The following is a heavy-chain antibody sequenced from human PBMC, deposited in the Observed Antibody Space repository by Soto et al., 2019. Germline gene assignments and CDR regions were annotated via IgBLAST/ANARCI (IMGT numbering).Heavy chain of an antibody. Sequence: GGSLRLSCAASGFTFSSYAMSWVRQAPGKGLEWVSAISGSGGSTYYADSVKGRFTISRDNSKNTLYLQMNSLRAEDTAVYYCAKDQAKKAGGGTLNYFDYWGQGTLVTVSS. D-gene: IGHD6-13*01. CDR3: AKDQAKKAGGGTLNYFDY. V-gene: IGHV3-23*01. CDR2: ISGSGGST. J-gene: IGHJ4*02. CDR1: GFTFSSYA.